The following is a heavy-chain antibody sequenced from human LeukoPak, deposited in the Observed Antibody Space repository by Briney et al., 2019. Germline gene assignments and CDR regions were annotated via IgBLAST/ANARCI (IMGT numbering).Heavy chain of an antibody. CDR1: GGSFSGYY. D-gene: IGHD6-13*01. Sequence: SETLSLTCAVYGGSFSGYYWSWIRQPPGKGLEWIGEISHSGSTNYNPSLKSRVTISVDTSKNQFSLKLSSVTAADTAVYYCARARIAAAGTGGLLGYWGQGTLVTVSS. CDR2: ISHSGST. J-gene: IGHJ4*02. V-gene: IGHV4-34*01. CDR3: ARARIAAAGTGGLLGY.